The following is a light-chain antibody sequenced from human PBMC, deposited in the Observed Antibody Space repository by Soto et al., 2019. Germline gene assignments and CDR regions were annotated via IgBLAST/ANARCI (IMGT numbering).Light chain of an antibody. CDR2: SNN. Sequence: QSVLTQPPSASRTPGQRVTISCSGSSSNIGTNTVNWYQQLPGTAPKLLIYSNNLRPSGVPDRFSGSKSGTSASLAISGLQSEDEADYYCATWDDSLNGVFGGGTKLTVL. CDR3: ATWDDSLNGV. J-gene: IGLJ2*01. CDR1: SSNIGTNT. V-gene: IGLV1-44*01.